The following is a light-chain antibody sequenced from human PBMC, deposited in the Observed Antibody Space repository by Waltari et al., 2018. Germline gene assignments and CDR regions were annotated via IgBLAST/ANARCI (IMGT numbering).Light chain of an antibody. CDR1: QSLVPVDGNTY. CDR2: WVF. V-gene: IGKV2-30*02. Sequence: VLTQSPVSLSATLGQAASISCKSSQSLVPVDGNTYLNWFHQRPGQSPRRLIYWVFNRDSGVPDRFSGSWSGTDFTLRIRSVEAEDVGVYDCMQGTRWPYTFGQGTQLDIK. CDR3: MQGTRWPYT. J-gene: IGKJ2*01.